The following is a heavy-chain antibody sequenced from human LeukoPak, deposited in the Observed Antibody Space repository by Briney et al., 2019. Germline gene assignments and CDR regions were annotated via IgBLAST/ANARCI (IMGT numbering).Heavy chain of an antibody. J-gene: IGHJ4*02. CDR1: GYTFTSYG. D-gene: IGHD5-18*01. CDR3: AREFCGYSYGYGPTFDY. Sequence: GASVKVSCKASGYTFTSYGISWVRQAPGQGLEWMGWISAYNGNTNYAQKLQGRVTMTTDTSTSTAYMELRSLRSDDTAVYYCAREFCGYSYGYGPTFDYWGQGTLVTVSS. V-gene: IGHV1-18*01. CDR2: ISAYNGNT.